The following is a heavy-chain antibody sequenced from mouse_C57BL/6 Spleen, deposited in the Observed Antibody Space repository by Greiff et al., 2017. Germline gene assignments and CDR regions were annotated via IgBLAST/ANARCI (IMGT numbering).Heavy chain of an antibody. CDR2: ISSGRSTI. Sequence: EVQVVESGGGLVKPGGSLKLSCAASGFTFSDYGMHWVRQAPEKGLAWVAYISSGRSTIYYADTVKGRFTLARDNAKNTLFLQMTSLGSEDTAIHYCARTGIYGSSGYFDVWGTGTTVTVSS. J-gene: IGHJ1*03. CDR3: ARTGIYGSSGYFDV. CDR1: GFTFSDYG. V-gene: IGHV5-17*01. D-gene: IGHD1-1*01.